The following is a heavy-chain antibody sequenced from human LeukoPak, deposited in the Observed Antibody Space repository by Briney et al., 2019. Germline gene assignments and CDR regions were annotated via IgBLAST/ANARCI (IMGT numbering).Heavy chain of an antibody. CDR1: GFSVSGHW. Sequence: GGSLRLSCSVSGFSVSGHWMSLVGQAPGEGLEGVANIKQDGRENNHVHSAKGPFTISRDNADNSLFLQMNSLRVEDTAVYYCAREWQGGIAAAGTRIEGDYWGQGTLVAVSS. CDR3: AREWQGGIAAAGTRIEGDY. D-gene: IGHD6-13*01. J-gene: IGHJ4*02. CDR2: IKQDGREN. V-gene: IGHV3-7*01.